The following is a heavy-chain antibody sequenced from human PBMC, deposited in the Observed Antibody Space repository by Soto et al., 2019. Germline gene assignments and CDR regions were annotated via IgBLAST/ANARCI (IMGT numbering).Heavy chain of an antibody. D-gene: IGHD2-21*02. V-gene: IGHV1-46*01. CDR1: GYTFTSYY. CDR2: INPSGGST. CDR3: ARVMFCGGDCYSAFDI. Sequence: ASVKVSCKASGYTFTSYYMHWVRQAPGQGLEWMGIINPSGGSTSYAQKFQGRVTMTRDTSTSTVYMELSSLRSEDTAVYYCARVMFCGGDCYSAFDIWGQGTMVTV. J-gene: IGHJ3*02.